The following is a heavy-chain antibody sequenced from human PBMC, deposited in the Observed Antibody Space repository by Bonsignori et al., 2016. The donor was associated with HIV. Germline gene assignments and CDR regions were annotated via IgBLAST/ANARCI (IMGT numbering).Heavy chain of an antibody. CDR2: IYYSGST. V-gene: IGHV4-59*01. D-gene: IGHD2-2*01. Sequence: WIRQPPGKGLEWIGYIYYSGSTNYNPSLKSRVTISVDTSKNQFSLKLSSVTAADTAVYYCARENVGAYCSSTSCPVYYYYYMDVWGKGTTVTVSS. CDR3: ARENVGAYCSSTSCPVYYYYYMDV. J-gene: IGHJ6*03.